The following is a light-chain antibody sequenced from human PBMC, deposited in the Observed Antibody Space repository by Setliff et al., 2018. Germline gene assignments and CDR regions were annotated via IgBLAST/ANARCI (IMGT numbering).Light chain of an antibody. Sequence: QSVLTQPPSASGSPGQSVTISCTGTSSDVGGYNYVSWYQQHPGKAPKLMIYEVSKGPSGVPDRFSGSKSGNTASLTISGLQAEDEADYYCSSYTSSSTFGVFGTGTKVTVL. CDR1: SSDVGGYNY. V-gene: IGLV2-8*01. CDR3: SSYTSSSTFGV. CDR2: EVS. J-gene: IGLJ1*01.